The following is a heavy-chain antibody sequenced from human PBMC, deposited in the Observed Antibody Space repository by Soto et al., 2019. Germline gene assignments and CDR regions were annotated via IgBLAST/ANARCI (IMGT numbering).Heavy chain of an antibody. CDR1: GFTFSSYA. CDR2: ISGSGGST. Sequence: GGSLRLSCAASGFTFSSYAMSWVRQAPGKGLEWVSAISGSGGSTYYADSVKGRFTISRDNSKNTLYLQMNSLRAEDTAVYYCAKDLWQQLAVMPFDYWGQGTLVTVSS. D-gene: IGHD6-13*01. J-gene: IGHJ4*02. V-gene: IGHV3-23*01. CDR3: AKDLWQQLAVMPFDY.